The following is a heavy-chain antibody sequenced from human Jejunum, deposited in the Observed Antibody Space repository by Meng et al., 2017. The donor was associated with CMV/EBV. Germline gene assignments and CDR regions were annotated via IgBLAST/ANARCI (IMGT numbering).Heavy chain of an antibody. D-gene: IGHD3-3*01. CDR3: VKDFAWSIDF. CDR1: GFSFSASV. Sequence: VSLVWSGGGVFQPGGSLRLSCAASGFSFSASVMHWVRQDPGQGLVWVARINHDGTETIYRDSVRGRFTVSRDNTKNTVSLEMNSLRVEDTALYYCVKDFAWSIDFWGQGVLVTVSS. J-gene: IGHJ4*02. V-gene: IGHV3-74*01. CDR2: INHDGTET.